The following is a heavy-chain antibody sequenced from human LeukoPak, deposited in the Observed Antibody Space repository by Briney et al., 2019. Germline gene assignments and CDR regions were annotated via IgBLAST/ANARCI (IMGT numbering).Heavy chain of an antibody. Sequence: GRSLRLSCAASGFTFSSYGMHWVRQAPGKGLEWVAVIWYDGSNKYYADSVKGRFTISRDNAKNSLYLQMNSLRAEDTAVYYCARDLEGILSPGVTDVWGQGTTVTVSS. CDR2: IWYDGSNK. V-gene: IGHV3-33*01. D-gene: IGHD2-15*01. J-gene: IGHJ6*02. CDR1: GFTFSSYG. CDR3: ARDLEGILSPGVTDV.